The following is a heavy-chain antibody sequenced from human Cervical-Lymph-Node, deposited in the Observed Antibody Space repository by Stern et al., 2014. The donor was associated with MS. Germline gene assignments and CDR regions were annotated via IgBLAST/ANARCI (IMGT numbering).Heavy chain of an antibody. CDR3: ATHRGRVTYYYGMDV. CDR1: GYTLSEIS. J-gene: IGHJ6*02. CDR2: FDPKHGET. V-gene: IGHV1-24*01. D-gene: IGHD2-21*02. Sequence: DQMVESGAEVKKPGASVTVSCKVSGYTLSEISMHWVRQAPGQGLEWMGGFDPKHGETRSAQKFQGRVTRAEDRSTDTAYMELSSLRSEDTAVYYCATHRGRVTYYYGMDVWGQGTTVTVSS.